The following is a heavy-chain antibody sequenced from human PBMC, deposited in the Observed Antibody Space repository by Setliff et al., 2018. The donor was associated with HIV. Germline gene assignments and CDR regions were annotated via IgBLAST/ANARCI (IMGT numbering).Heavy chain of an antibody. J-gene: IGHJ4*02. Sequence: GGSLRLSCAASGFRFTTYWMSWVRQAPGKGLEWLANVKQDGSEQYYLDSVKGRFTISRDNAKNSLYLQMNSLRAEDTAVYYCARDPGSGWYVNRYLDYWGQGTLVTVSS. CDR1: GFRFTTYW. D-gene: IGHD6-19*01. CDR2: VKQDGSEQ. CDR3: ARDPGSGWYVNRYLDY. V-gene: IGHV3-7*01.